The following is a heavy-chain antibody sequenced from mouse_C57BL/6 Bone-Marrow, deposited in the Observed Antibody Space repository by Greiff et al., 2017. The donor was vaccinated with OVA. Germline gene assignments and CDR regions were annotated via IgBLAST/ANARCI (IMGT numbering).Heavy chain of an antibody. CDR3: AVEGAY. CDR2: IHPNSGST. Sequence: VQLQQPGAELVKPGASVKLSCKASGYTFTSYWMHWVKQRPGQGLEWIGMIHPNSGSTNYNEKFKSKATLTVDKSSSSAYMQRSSLTSEDSAVYYCAVEGAYWGQGTLVTVSA. CDR1: GYTFTSYW. V-gene: IGHV1-64*01. J-gene: IGHJ3*01.